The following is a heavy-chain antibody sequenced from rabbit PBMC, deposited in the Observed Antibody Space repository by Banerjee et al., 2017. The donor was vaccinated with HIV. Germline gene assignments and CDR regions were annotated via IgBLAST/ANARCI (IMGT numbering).Heavy chain of an antibody. CDR2: IDGGSGTST. D-gene: IGHD4-1*01. CDR1: GFSFSSYQY. CDR3: ARTTDVTTYNL. V-gene: IGHV1S40*01. Sequence: QSLEESGGDLVQPGASLSLTCTASGFSFSSYQYICSVRQAPGKGLEWVACIDGGSGTSTCYASWAKGRFTISKTSSTTVTLQMTSLTAADTATYFCARTTDVTTYNLWGPGTLVTVS. J-gene: IGHJ4*01.